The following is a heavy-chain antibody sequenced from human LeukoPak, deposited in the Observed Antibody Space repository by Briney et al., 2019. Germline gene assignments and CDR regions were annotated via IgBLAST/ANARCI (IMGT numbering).Heavy chain of an antibody. CDR1: GYTFTSYG. V-gene: IGHV1-18*01. CDR2: ISAYNGNT. D-gene: IGHD5-18*01. CDR3: AVIRGYSSHDAFDI. Sequence: ASVKVSCKASGYTFTSYGISWVRQAPGQGREWMGWISAYNGNTNYAQKLQGRATMTTDTSTSTAYMELRSLRSDDTAVYYCAVIRGYSSHDAFDIWGQGTMVTVSS. J-gene: IGHJ3*02.